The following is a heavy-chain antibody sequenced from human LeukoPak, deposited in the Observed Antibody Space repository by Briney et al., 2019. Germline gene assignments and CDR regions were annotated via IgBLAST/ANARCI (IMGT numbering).Heavy chain of an antibody. CDR1: GGSISSSNW. D-gene: IGHD6-13*01. CDR2: IYHCGST. V-gene: IGHV4-4*02. Sequence: SGTLSLTCAVSGGSISSSNWWSWVRPPPGKGLEWIGEIYHCGSTNYNPSLKSRVTISVDKSKNQFSLKLSSVTAADTAVYYCARGHSSSWYYYYYYMDVWGKGTTVTISS. J-gene: IGHJ6*03. CDR3: ARGHSSSWYYYYYYMDV.